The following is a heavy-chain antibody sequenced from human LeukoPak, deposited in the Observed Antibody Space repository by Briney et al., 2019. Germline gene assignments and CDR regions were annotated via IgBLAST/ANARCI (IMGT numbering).Heavy chain of an antibody. Sequence: GGSLRLSCVASGLIFSNYDMNWVRQAPGKGLECVSHVGTSGTIIYYADSVKGRFTISRDNARNSIHLQMSNLRAEDTAVYYCTRVSRDGYSYGFYEYWGQGTPVTVSS. CDR3: TRVSRDGYSYGFYEY. CDR1: GLIFSNYD. V-gene: IGHV3-48*03. CDR2: VGTSGTII. J-gene: IGHJ4*02. D-gene: IGHD5-18*01.